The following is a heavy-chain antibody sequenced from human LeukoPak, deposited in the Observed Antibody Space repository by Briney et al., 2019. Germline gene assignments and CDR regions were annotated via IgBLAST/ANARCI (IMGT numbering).Heavy chain of an antibody. V-gene: IGHV1-18*01. Sequence: SVKVSCKASGYSFHTYGLTWVRQAPGQGPEWVGWVSAHNGDTNYAQKFRGRVTMTTDTSTSTAYMELRSLRSDDTAVYYCASGEQQLANYYYYYGMDVWGQGTTVTVSS. CDR2: VSAHNGDT. CDR1: GYSFHTYG. CDR3: ASGEQQLANYYYYYGMDV. D-gene: IGHD6-13*01. J-gene: IGHJ6*02.